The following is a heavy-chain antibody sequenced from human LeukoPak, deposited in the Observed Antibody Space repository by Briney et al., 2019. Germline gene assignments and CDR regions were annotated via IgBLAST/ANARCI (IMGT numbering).Heavy chain of an antibody. D-gene: IGHD6-13*01. V-gene: IGHV3-72*01. Sequence: GGPLRLSCAASGFTFSDHYRDWVRQAPGKGLKGFGGMKNKINRYTTEYAASVKGRFNISGDDSKNSLYLQMNSLKTEDTAVYYCVRALFPSVAAAANHYYFDLWGRGTLVTVSS. CDR1: GFTFSDHY. CDR2: MKNKINRYTT. J-gene: IGHJ2*01. CDR3: VRALFPSVAAAANHYYFDL.